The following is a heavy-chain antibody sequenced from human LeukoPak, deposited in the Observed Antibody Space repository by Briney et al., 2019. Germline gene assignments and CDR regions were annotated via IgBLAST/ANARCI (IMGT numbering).Heavy chain of an antibody. Sequence: GGSLRLSCAASGIAFASYAMNWVRQSPERGLEWVSAISGTGGSTSYADSLKGRFTISRDNSKNTLYLQMSSLTAEDTAVYYCAKEYGRDYDDRAFDIWGQGTMVTVSS. CDR3: AKEYGRDYDDRAFDI. J-gene: IGHJ3*02. CDR1: GIAFASYA. V-gene: IGHV3-23*01. D-gene: IGHD3-22*01. CDR2: ISGTGGST.